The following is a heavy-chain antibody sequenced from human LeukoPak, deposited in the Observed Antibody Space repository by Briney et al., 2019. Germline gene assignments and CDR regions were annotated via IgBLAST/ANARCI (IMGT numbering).Heavy chain of an antibody. Sequence: PGGSLGLSCAASGFTFSSYAMHWVRQAPGKGLEYVSAISSNGGSTYYANSVKGRFTISRDNSKNTLYLQMGSLRAEDMAVYYCARGYSYGQYYFDYWGQGTLVTVPS. CDR2: ISSNGGST. CDR3: ARGYSYGQYYFDY. V-gene: IGHV3-64*01. D-gene: IGHD5-18*01. CDR1: GFTFSSYA. J-gene: IGHJ4*02.